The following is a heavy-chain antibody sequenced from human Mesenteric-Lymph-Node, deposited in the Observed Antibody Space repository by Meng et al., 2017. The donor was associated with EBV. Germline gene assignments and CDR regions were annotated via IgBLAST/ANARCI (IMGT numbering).Heavy chain of an antibody. Sequence: QLRQWGPGLLKPSVTPSLTCAVFGGAFSGYYWSWSRQPPGKGLEWIGEINHSGSTNYNPSLKSRVTISVDTSKNQFSLKLSSVTAADTAVYYCARYSASSGYYNDWGQGTLVTVSS. CDR3: ARYSASSGYYND. CDR2: INHSGST. V-gene: IGHV4-34*01. J-gene: IGHJ4*02. CDR1: GGAFSGYY. D-gene: IGHD3-22*01.